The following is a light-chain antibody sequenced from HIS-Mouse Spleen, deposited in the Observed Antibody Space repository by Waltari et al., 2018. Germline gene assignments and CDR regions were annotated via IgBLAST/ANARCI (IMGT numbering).Light chain of an antibody. CDR1: QSLLHSNGYNY. CDR3: MQALQTPLT. Sequence: DIVMTQSPLSLPVTPGEPASISCRSSQSLLHSNGYNYLDWYLQKPGQSPQLLIYLGSNRASGVPDRFSGSGSGTDFTPKISRVEAEDVGVYYCMQALQTPLTFGGGTK. V-gene: IGKV2-28*01. CDR2: LGS. J-gene: IGKJ4*01.